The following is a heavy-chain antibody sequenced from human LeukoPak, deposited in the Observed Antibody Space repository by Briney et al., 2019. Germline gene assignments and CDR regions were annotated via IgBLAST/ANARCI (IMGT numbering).Heavy chain of an antibody. D-gene: IGHD3-9*01. Sequence: PGGSLRLSCAASGFTFSYYWMSWVRQAPGKGLEWVANIKQDGSEKYYVDSVKGRFTISRDNAKNSLSLQMNSLRAEDTAVYYCARKRYFDWLLPSPFDYWGQGTLVTVSS. V-gene: IGHV3-7*01. CDR3: ARKRYFDWLLPSPFDY. CDR2: IKQDGSEK. CDR1: GFTFSYYW. J-gene: IGHJ4*02.